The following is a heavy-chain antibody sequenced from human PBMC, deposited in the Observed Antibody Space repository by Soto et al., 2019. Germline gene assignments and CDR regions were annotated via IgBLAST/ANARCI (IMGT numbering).Heavy chain of an antibody. D-gene: IGHD4-4*01. J-gene: IGHJ6*02. V-gene: IGHV4-34*01. CDR1: GGSFSGYY. CDR2: INHSGST. CDR3: GRLDTVGPRPYYYYGMDV. Sequence: PSETLSLTCAVYGGSFSGYYWSWIRQPPGKGLEWIGEINHSGSTNYNPSLKSRVTISVDTSKNQFSLKLSSVTAADTAVYYCGRLDTVGPRPYYYYGMDVWGQGTTVTVSS.